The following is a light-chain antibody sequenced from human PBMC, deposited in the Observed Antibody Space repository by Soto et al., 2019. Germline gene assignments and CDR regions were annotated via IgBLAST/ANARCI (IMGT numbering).Light chain of an antibody. J-gene: IGLJ1*01. V-gene: IGLV2-14*01. Sequence: QSALTQPASVSGSPGQSITISSTGTSSDVGGYNYVSWYQQHPGKAPKLMIFGVTNRPSGVSNRFSGSKSGNTASLTISGLQAEDEADYYCSSYTSSISYVFGPGTKVTVL. CDR3: SSYTSSISYV. CDR2: GVT. CDR1: SSDVGGYNY.